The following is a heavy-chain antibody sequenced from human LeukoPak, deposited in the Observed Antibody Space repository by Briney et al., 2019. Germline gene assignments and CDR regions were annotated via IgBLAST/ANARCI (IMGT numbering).Heavy chain of an antibody. CDR3: ARGDSDLGWFDP. Sequence: ASVKVSCKVSGYTFTGYYMHWVQQAPGQGLEWMGWINPNSGGTNYAQKFQGRVTMTRDTSISTAYMELSRLRSDDTAVYYCARGDSDLGWFDPWGQGTLVTVSS. CDR1: GYTFTGYY. J-gene: IGHJ5*02. V-gene: IGHV1-2*02. D-gene: IGHD3-22*01. CDR2: INPNSGGT.